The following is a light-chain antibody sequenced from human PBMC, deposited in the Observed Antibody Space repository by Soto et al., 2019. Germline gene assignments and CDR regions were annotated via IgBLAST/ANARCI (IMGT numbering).Light chain of an antibody. CDR2: TAS. CDR3: QQYHHWPIT. V-gene: IGKV3-15*01. J-gene: IGKJ5*01. Sequence: DIVMTQSPATLSVPPVATVTVSCKASQSVSSDLAWYQQKPGQAPRLLIHTASARDLGIPARFSGSGSGTEFTLTISSLQSEDFTVYSCQQYHHWPITFGQGTRLEI. CDR1: QSVSSD.